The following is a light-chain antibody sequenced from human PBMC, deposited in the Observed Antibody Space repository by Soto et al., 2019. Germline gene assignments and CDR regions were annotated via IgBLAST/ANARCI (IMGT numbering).Light chain of an antibody. V-gene: IGKV1-5*03. CDR2: QAS. Sequence: DIQMTQSPSTLSASVGDRVTITCRASQSISTWLAWYQQKPGKAPKLLIYQASNLESGVPSTFSGSGSGREFTLTISSLQPDDFATYYCQQFNSYPLTFGGGTKVEIK. CDR1: QSISTW. CDR3: QQFNSYPLT. J-gene: IGKJ4*01.